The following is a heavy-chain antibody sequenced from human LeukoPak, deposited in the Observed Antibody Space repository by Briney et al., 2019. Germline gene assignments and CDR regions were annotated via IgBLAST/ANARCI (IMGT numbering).Heavy chain of an antibody. CDR2: IYYSGST. D-gene: IGHD3-10*01. V-gene: IGHV4-59*01. J-gene: IGHJ4*02. CDR3: ARATMVRGLGY. Sequence: SETLSLTCTVSGGSISSYYWSWIRQPPGKGLEWIGYIYYSGSTNYNPSLKSRVTISVDTSKNQFSLKLSSVTAADTAVYYCARATMVRGLGYWGQGTLVTVSS. CDR1: GGSISSYY.